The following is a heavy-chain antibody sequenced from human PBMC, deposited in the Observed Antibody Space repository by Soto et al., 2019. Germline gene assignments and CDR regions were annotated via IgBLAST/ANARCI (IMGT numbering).Heavy chain of an antibody. CDR1: GFIFNNYA. J-gene: IGHJ4*02. D-gene: IGHD4-17*01. V-gene: IGHV3-23*01. Sequence: EVQLLDSGGGLAQPGGSLRVSCAASGFIFNNYAMNWVRQTPGEGLLWVAGISAGGVSTYYADSVKGRFIISRDKSKNPLFLQMNSLRAEDTVIYYCAKVPLRPDYCDYWGLGTLVTVSS. CDR2: ISAGGVST. CDR3: AKVPLRPDYCDY.